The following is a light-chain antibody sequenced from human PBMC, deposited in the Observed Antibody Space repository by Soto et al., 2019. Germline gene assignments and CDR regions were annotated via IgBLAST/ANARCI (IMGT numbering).Light chain of an antibody. Sequence: AIQMTQSPSSLSASVGDRVTITCRASQDSRNDLGWYQQKPGKAPKLLIYAASSLQNDVPSRFSGSGSGTDFTLTITSLQSEDFATYYCLQDYVWPFSFGGGTRVEIK. CDR1: QDSRND. J-gene: IGKJ4*01. V-gene: IGKV1-6*02. CDR2: AAS. CDR3: LQDYVWPFS.